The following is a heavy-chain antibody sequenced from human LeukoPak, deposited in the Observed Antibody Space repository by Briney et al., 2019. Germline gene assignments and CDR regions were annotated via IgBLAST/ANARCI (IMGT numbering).Heavy chain of an antibody. Sequence: ASVKVSCKTSGYTFSDNYIHWVRQAPGPGLEWLGWINPNSGETKSAQKFQGRVTMTGDTSISTAYMELRRVTSDDTAVYYCARDRDYSNTERGFDYWGQGTLVTVSS. D-gene: IGHD4-11*01. CDR2: INPNSGET. J-gene: IGHJ4*02. CDR1: GYTFSDNY. CDR3: ARDRDYSNTERGFDY. V-gene: IGHV1-2*02.